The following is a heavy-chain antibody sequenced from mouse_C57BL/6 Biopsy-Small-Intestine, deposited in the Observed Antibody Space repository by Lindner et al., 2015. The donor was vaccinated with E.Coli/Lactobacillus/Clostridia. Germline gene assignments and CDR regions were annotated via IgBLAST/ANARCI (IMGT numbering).Heavy chain of an antibody. J-gene: IGHJ4*01. D-gene: IGHD1-1*01. V-gene: IGHV1-7*01. Sequence: SVKVSCKASGYTFTSHGISWVRQAPGQGLEWMGWISAYNGNTNYAQKLQGRVTMTTDTSTTTAYMEVRSLRSDDTAVYYCARGLYGVEAAAFDYWGQGTLVTVSS. CDR2: ISAYNGNT. CDR1: GYTFTSHG. CDR3: ARGLYGVEAAAFDY.